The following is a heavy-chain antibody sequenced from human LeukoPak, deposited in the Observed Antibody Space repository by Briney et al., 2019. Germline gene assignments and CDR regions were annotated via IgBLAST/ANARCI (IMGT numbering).Heavy chain of an antibody. CDR1: GGSISSYY. CDR3: ARAPAGVAAAGIFFDY. CDR2: IYYSGST. J-gene: IGHJ4*02. Sequence: SETLSLTCTVSGGSISSYYWSWIRQPPGKGLEWIGYIYYSGSTNYNPSLKSRVTISVDTSENQFSLKLSSVTAADTAVYYCARAPAGVAAAGIFFDYWGQGTLVTVSS. V-gene: IGHV4-59*01. D-gene: IGHD6-13*01.